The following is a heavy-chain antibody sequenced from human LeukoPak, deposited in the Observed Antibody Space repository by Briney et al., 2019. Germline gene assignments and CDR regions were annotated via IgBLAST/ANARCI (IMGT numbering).Heavy chain of an antibody. J-gene: IGHJ4*02. D-gene: IGHD3-22*01. CDR3: ARDTYAGPRGHYYDSSGFYYFDY. CDR2: IYYSGST. CDR1: GGSISSYY. V-gene: IGHV4-59*01. Sequence: KPSETLSLTCTVSGGSISSYYWSWIRQPPGKGLEWIGYIYYSGSTNYNPSLKSRVTISVDTSKNQFSLKLSSVTAADTAVYYCARDTYAGPRGHYYDSSGFYYFDYWGQGTLVTVSS.